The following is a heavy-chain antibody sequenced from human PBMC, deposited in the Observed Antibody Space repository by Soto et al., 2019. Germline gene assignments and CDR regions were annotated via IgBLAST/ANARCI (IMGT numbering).Heavy chain of an antibody. D-gene: IGHD2-21*01. CDR1: GFTFGTYG. CDR2: IWYDGSVK. CDR3: ARADCGGQCPCDY. V-gene: IGHV3-33*01. Sequence: LRLSCAASGFTFGTYGMHWVRQAPGKGLEWVAGIWYDGSVKTYADSVKGRFSISRDNSQNTVYLQMNTLRAGDTAVYYCARADCGGQCPCDYWGQGXLVTVYS. J-gene: IGHJ4*02.